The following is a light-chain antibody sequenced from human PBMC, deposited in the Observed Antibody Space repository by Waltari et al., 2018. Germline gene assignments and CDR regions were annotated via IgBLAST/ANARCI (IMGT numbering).Light chain of an antibody. Sequence: DIQMTPSPSSLSASLGARVTITCRASQTISRYLNWYQQKLGKAPKLLIYAASSLQSGVPERFSGSGSGRDFTLIITSLQPEDFATYYWQQSYSFTRTFGQGTKVEIK. CDR1: QTISRY. J-gene: IGKJ1*01. CDR2: AAS. V-gene: IGKV1-39*01. CDR3: QQSYSFTRT.